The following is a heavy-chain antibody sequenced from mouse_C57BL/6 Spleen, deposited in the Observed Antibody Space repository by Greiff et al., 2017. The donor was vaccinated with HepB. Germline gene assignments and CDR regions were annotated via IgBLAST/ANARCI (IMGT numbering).Heavy chain of an antibody. V-gene: IGHV1-59*01. CDR2: IDPSDSYT. CDR1: GYTFTSYW. D-gene: IGHD1-1*01. Sequence: VQLQQSGAELVRPGTSVKLSCKASGYTFTSYWMHWVKQRPGQGLEWIGVIDPSDSYTNYNQKFKGKATLTVDTSSSTAYMQLSSLTSEDSAVYYCAGDTVVGRFAYWGQGTLVTVAA. J-gene: IGHJ3*01. CDR3: AGDTVVGRFAY.